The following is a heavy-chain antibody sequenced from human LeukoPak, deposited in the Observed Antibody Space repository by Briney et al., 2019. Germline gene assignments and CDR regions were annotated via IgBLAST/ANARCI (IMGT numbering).Heavy chain of an antibody. CDR2: HYYNGNT. J-gene: IGHJ5*02. V-gene: IGHV4-59*05. Sequence: SETLSLTCTVSGGSISGYYWSWIRQPPGKGLEWIGSHYYNGNTYYNPSLKSRVTISVDTSKSQFSLTLTSVTAADTAVYFCGRAPSSWGQGILVTVSS. CDR1: GGSISGYY. CDR3: GRAPSS. D-gene: IGHD1-26*01.